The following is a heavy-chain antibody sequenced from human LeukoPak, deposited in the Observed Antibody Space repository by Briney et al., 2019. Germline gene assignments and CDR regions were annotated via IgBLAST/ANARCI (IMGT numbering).Heavy chain of an antibody. Sequence: GGSLRLSCAASGFNISVHYMSWVRQAPGKGPEWVSVTYGRRGITFYADSVKGRFTISRDNFKNMVHLQMDSLRVDDTAVYYCAREPEDRDHRPFDYWGPGTWVTVSS. CDR3: AREPEDRDHRPFDY. J-gene: IGHJ4*01. CDR2: TYGRRGIT. D-gene: IGHD2-15*01. V-gene: IGHV3-53*01. CDR1: GFNISVHY.